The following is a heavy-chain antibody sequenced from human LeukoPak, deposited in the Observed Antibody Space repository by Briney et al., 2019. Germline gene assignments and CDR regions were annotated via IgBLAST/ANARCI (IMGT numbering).Heavy chain of an antibody. CDR2: INPSGGST. V-gene: IGHV1-46*01. D-gene: IGHD3-10*01. CDR1: GYTFTSYY. J-gene: IGHJ4*02. CDR3: ARGATYYYGSGSYVGDY. Sequence: ASVKVSCTASGYTFTSYYMHWVRQAPGQGLEWMGIINPSGGSTSYAQKFQGRVTMTRDTSTSTVYMEPSSLRSEDTAVYYCARGATYYYGSGSYVGDYWGQGTLVTVSS.